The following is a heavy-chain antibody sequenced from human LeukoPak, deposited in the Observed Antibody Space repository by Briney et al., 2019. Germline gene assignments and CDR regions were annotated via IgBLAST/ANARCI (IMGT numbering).Heavy chain of an antibody. CDR2: ISSSGSTL. Sequence: PGGPLRLSRAASGFPLNSYEKIGLRHPTGKGLEGVSYISSSGSTLYYADSVTGRFTISRDTAKSSLYLQMNSLRAEDTAVYYCARDPVCDYWGQGTLVTVSS. CDR3: ARDPVCDY. V-gene: IGHV3-48*03. CDR1: GFPLNSYE. J-gene: IGHJ4*02.